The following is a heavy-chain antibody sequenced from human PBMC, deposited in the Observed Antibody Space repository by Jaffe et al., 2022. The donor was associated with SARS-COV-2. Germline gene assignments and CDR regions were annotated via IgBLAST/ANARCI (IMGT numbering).Heavy chain of an antibody. CDR1: GGSISSGDYY. Sequence: QVQLQESGPGLVKPSQTLSLTCTVSGGSISSGDYYWSWIRQPPGKGLEWIGYIYYSGSTYYNPSLKSRVTISVDTSKNQFSLKLSSVTAADTAVYYCARAPMDDYGDYWFDPWGQGTLVTVSS. V-gene: IGHV4-30-4*01. D-gene: IGHD4-17*01. CDR2: IYYSGST. J-gene: IGHJ5*02. CDR3: ARAPMDDYGDYWFDP.